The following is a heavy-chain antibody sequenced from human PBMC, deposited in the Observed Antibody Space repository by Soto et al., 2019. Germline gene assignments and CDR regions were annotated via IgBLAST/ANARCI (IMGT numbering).Heavy chain of an antibody. J-gene: IGHJ6*01. Sequence: HPWGSLRLSCAASGITFSTYAMSWVRRAPGEGLEWVSTIGSNGADKQYADFVKGRFTVSRDSSKSTLSLQMNSLRAEDTAVYYCAADYFRQNSLNGYCYSYGMDVWGQGTTVTVSS. V-gene: IGHV3-23*01. CDR1: GITFSTYA. CDR2: IGSNGADK. CDR3: AADYFRQNSLNGYCYSYGMDV. D-gene: IGHD4-17*01.